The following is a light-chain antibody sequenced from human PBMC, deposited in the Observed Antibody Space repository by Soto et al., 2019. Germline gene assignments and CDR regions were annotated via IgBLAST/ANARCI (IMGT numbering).Light chain of an antibody. Sequence: EIVLTQSPVSLSLSPGERATLSFRASDGVGRPLAWFQQRPGQAPRLLIYDASNRATGIPARFSGSGSGTDFTLTISRLEPEDFAVYYCLQRSDWRTFGRGTKVDIK. J-gene: IGKJ1*01. V-gene: IGKV3-11*01. CDR1: DGVGRP. CDR3: LQRSDWRT. CDR2: DAS.